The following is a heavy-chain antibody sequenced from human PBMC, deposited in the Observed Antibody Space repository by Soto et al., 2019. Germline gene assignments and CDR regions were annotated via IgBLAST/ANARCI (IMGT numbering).Heavy chain of an antibody. V-gene: IGHV3-23*01. CDR3: ALTTNIVVVVAATLPAFDI. Sequence: XVSLRLSCAASGFTFSSYAMSWVRQAPGKGLEWVSAISGSGGSTYYADSVKGRFTISRDNSKNTLYLQMNSLRAEDTAVYYCALTTNIVVVVAATLPAFDIWGQGTMVTVSS. D-gene: IGHD2-15*01. CDR2: ISGSGGST. J-gene: IGHJ3*02. CDR1: GFTFSSYA.